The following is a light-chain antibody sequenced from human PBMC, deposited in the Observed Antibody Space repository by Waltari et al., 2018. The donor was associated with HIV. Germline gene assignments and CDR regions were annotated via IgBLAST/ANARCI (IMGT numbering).Light chain of an antibody. Sequence: EIVMTQSPATLSVSPGERATLSCRASQSVSSNLAWYQQKPGQAPRLLIYDASTRATAFPARFSGSGSGTEFTLTISSLQSEDFAVYYCQQYNNWYTFGQGTKLEIK. V-gene: IGKV3-15*01. CDR2: DAS. CDR1: QSVSSN. CDR3: QQYNNWYT. J-gene: IGKJ2*01.